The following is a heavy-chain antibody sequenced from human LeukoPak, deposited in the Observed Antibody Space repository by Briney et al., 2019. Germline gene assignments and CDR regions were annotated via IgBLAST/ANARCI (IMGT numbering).Heavy chain of an antibody. CDR2: ISAYNGNT. CDR1: GYTFTSYG. Sequence: ASVKVSCKASGYTFTSYGISWVRQAPGQGLEWMGWISAYNGNTNYAQKLQGRVTMTRDTSTSTVYMELSSLRSEDTAVYYCARDCDSSGYPVGYFDYWGQGTLVTVSS. J-gene: IGHJ4*02. CDR3: ARDCDSSGYPVGYFDY. V-gene: IGHV1-18*01. D-gene: IGHD3-22*01.